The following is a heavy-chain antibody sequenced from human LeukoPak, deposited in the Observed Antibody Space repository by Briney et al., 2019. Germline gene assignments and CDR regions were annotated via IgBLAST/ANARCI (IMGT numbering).Heavy chain of an antibody. D-gene: IGHD3-16*01. V-gene: IGHV4-38-2*02. CDR3: ARGYRLRPDY. Sequence: SETLSLTCIVSDYSISSDDYYWGWLRQPPGKGLEWIGSIFHSGSTYYNPSLKSRVTISVDTSKNQFSLKLSSVTAADTAVYYCARGYRLRPDYWGQGTLVTVSS. CDR1: DYSISSDDYY. J-gene: IGHJ4*02. CDR2: IFHSGST.